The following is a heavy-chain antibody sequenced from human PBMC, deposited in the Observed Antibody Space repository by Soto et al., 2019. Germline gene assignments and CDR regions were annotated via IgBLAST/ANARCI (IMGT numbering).Heavy chain of an antibody. J-gene: IGHJ4*02. Sequence: EVPLLESGGGLVQPGGSLRLSCAASGFSFSTHTLSWVRQAPGKGLVWLSSIGASGDATYYADSVKGRFTISRDNSEDTVSLQMNSLRVDDTAVYYCPILRGLRKFWGQGTLVTVSS. CDR3: PILRGLRKF. CDR2: IGASGDAT. D-gene: IGHD4-17*01. V-gene: IGHV3-23*01. CDR1: GFSFSTHT.